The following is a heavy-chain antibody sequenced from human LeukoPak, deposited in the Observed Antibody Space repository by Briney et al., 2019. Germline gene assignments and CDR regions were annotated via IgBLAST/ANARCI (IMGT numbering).Heavy chain of an antibody. CDR3: ARDNYYGDFAH. Sequence: SQTLSLTCAVSGASISSSNWWSWVRQPPGKGLEWIGEIYHSGSTNYSPSLKSRVTISVDKSKNQFSLKLSSVPAADTALYYCARDNYYGDFAHWGQGTLVTVSS. CDR2: IYHSGST. V-gene: IGHV4-4*02. J-gene: IGHJ5*02. D-gene: IGHD4-17*01. CDR1: GASISSSNW.